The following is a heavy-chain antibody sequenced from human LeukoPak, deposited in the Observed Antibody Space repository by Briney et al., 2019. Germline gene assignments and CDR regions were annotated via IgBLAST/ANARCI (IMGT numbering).Heavy chain of an antibody. V-gene: IGHV4-59*05. D-gene: IGHD6-13*01. CDR1: GGSISSYY. J-gene: IGHJ4*02. Sequence: SETLSLTCTVSGGSISSYYWSWIRQPAGKGLEWIGRIYYSGSTYYNPSLKSRVTISVDTSKNQFSLKLSSVTAADTAVYYCARYSSSWYYFDYWGQGTLVTVSS. CDR2: IYYSGST. CDR3: ARYSSSWYYFDY.